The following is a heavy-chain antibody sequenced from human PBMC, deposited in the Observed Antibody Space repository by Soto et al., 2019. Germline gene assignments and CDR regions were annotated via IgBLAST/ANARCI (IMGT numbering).Heavy chain of an antibody. CDR3: AKGFTMLVVVNKT. J-gene: IGHJ5*02. V-gene: IGHV3-23*01. Sequence: EVRLLESGGGLVQPGGSLRLSCAASGFTFSSYAMTWVRQAPGKGLEWVSVISGSGGSTYYADSVKGRFTISRDNSKNMFYLEMNSLRAEDTAAYYCAKGFTMLVVVNKTWGQGTLVSVSS. D-gene: IGHD3-22*01. CDR2: ISGSGGST. CDR1: GFTFSSYA.